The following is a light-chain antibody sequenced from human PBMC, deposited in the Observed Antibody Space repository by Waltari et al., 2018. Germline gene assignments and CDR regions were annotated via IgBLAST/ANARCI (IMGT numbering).Light chain of an antibody. J-gene: IGKJ4*01. Sequence: DIQMTQSPSSGSASVGDRVTITCRASQDIATGLGWYQQKIGKAPKLLIYTGSSLQSGVPPRFSGSGSGTDFTLTISRLQPEDSATYYCQQTTSFPLTFGGGTKVEIK. CDR3: QQTTSFPLT. V-gene: IGKV1-12*01. CDR1: QDIATG. CDR2: TGS.